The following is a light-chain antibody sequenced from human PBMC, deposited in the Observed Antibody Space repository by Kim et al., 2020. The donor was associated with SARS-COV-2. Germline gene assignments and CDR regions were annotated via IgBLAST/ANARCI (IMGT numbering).Light chain of an antibody. V-gene: IGLV3-27*01. Sequence: VTPGQTARITWSENVLEKSSGRWCEQKAGQAPGLVIYKDSEQPAGIPVRFSGSRSGTTVTLTISGAQVEDETDYFCYSAADNNRVFGGGTQLTVL. CDR2: KDS. CDR1: VLEKSS. J-gene: IGLJ3*02. CDR3: YSAADNNRV.